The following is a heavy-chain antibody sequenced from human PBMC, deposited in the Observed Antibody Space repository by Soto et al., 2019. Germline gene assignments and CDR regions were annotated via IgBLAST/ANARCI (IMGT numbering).Heavy chain of an antibody. CDR1: GGSINSYW. Sequence: SETLSLTCSVSGGSINSYWWSWIRQPAGKGLEWIGRVYSSGTTDYNPSLNSRATLSVETSKNQFSLKLSSVAAADTAVYYCARDIGSYAYGEGYWGQGIQVTVSS. CDR3: ARDIGSYAYGEGY. CDR2: VYSSGTT. J-gene: IGHJ4*02. V-gene: IGHV4-4*07. D-gene: IGHD3-10*01.